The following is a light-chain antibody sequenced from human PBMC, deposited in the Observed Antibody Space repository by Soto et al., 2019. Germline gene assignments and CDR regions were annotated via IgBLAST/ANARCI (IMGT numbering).Light chain of an antibody. J-gene: IGKJ1*01. V-gene: IGKV1-27*01. CDR2: AAS. CDR3: QKYNSAPWT. CDR1: QGISNY. Sequence: DIQMTQSPSSLSASVRDRVTITCRASQGISNYLAWYQRKPGTVPKLLISAASTLQTGVPSRFSGGGSGTDFTLTISSLQPEDVATYYCQKYNSAPWTFGQGPRWIT.